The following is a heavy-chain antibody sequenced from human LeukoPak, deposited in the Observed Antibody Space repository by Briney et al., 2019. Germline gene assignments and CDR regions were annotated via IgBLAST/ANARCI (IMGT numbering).Heavy chain of an antibody. CDR3: ASGHCSSTSCYSPDAFDI. D-gene: IGHD2-2*02. CDR1: GGSISSGGYY. CDR2: IYYSGST. V-gene: IGHV4-31*03. J-gene: IGHJ3*02. Sequence: SETLFLTCTVSGGSISSGGYYWSWIRQHPGKGLEWIGYIYYSGSTYYNPSLKSRVTISVDTSKNQFSLKLSSVTAADTAVYYCASGHCSSTSCYSPDAFDIWGQGTMVTVSS.